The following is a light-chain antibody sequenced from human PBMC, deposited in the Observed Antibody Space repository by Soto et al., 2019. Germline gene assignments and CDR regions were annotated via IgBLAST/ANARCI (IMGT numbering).Light chain of an antibody. V-gene: IGLV1-44*01. CDR2: NNN. J-gene: IGLJ2*01. Sequence: QSVLTQPPSASGTPGQRVTISCSGSRSNIGSYTVNWYQQLPGTAPKLLIYNNNQRPSGVPDRFSGSESGTSASLAISGLQSEDEADYYCAAWDDSLNGVVFGGGTKLTVL. CDR3: AAWDDSLNGVV. CDR1: RSNIGSYT.